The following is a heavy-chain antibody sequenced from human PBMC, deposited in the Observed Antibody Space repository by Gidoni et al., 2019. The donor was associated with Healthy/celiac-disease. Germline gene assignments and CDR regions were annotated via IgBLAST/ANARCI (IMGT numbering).Heavy chain of an antibody. CDR1: GFTFGSYA. D-gene: IGHD1-1*01. J-gene: IGHJ3*02. Sequence: QVQLVESGGGVVQPGRSLRLSCSASGFTFGSYAMHWVRQAPGKGLEWVAVISYDGSNKYYADSVKGRFTISRDNSKNTLYLQMNSLRAEDTAVYYCARENWGYNWNDDAFDIWGQGTMVTVSS. CDR2: ISYDGSNK. V-gene: IGHV3-30-3*01. CDR3: ARENWGYNWNDDAFDI.